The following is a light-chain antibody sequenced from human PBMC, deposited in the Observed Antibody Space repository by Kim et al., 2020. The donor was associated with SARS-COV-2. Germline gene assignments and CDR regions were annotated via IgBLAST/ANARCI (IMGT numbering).Light chain of an antibody. V-gene: IGLV3-9*01. CDR1: NIGRKN. Sequence: SGALGRTAKITCGGSNIGRKNVHWYQQKPGQAPVLVIYRDDYRPSGIPERFSGSNSGNTATLTISRAQAGDEADYYCHIWDSRSYVFGTGTKVTVL. J-gene: IGLJ1*01. CDR3: HIWDSRSYV. CDR2: RDD.